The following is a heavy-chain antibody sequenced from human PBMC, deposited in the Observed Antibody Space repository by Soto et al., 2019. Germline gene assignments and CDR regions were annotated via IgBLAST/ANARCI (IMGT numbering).Heavy chain of an antibody. V-gene: IGHV4-34*02. D-gene: IGHD6-19*01. J-gene: IGHJ4*02. Sequence: QVQLQQWGAGLLKASETLSLTCVVSGGSFSGYFWTWIRQSPGRGLEWIGEISHSGSRNYNPAFQSRVIISVDSSKIHVSLKLGSVTAADSATYFCARGLAYDRPITVAEPFDSWGQGTLVTVSS. CDR2: ISHSGSR. CDR3: ARGLAYDRPITVAEPFDS. CDR1: GGSFSGYF.